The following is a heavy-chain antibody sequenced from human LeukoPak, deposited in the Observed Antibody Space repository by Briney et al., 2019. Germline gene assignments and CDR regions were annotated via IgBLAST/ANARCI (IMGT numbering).Heavy chain of an antibody. CDR2: IYTSGST. V-gene: IGHV4-61*02. D-gene: IGHD3-3*01. CDR3: ARDGRLRFLEWPLDAFDI. Sequence: SQTLSLTCTVSGGSISSGSYYWSWIRPPAGKGLEWIGRIYTSGSTNYNPSLKSRVTISVDTSKNQFSLKLSSVTAADTAVYYCARDGRLRFLEWPLDAFDIWGQGTMVTVSS. J-gene: IGHJ3*02. CDR1: GGSISSGSYY.